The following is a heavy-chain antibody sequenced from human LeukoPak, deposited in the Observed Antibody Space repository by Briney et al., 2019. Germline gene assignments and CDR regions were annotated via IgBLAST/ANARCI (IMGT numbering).Heavy chain of an antibody. V-gene: IGHV3-23*01. CDR2: ISGSGGST. CDR1: GFTFSSYA. D-gene: IGHD3-3*01. J-gene: IGHJ4*02. CDR3: AKVRFLEWLSSPGYFDY. Sequence: GSLRLSCAAPGFTFSSYAMSWVRQAPGKGLEWVSAISGSGGSTYYADSVKGRFTISRDNSKNTLYLQMNSLRAEDTAVYYCAKVRFLEWLSSPGYFDYWGQGTLVTVSS.